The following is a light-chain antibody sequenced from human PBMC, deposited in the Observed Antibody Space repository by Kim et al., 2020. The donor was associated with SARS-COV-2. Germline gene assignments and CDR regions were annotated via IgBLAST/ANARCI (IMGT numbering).Light chain of an antibody. Sequence: VSPGQTARITCSGERLGDKYVSWYQQKPGQATILVIDQDTKRPSGIPERFSGSNSGNTATLTISGTQPMDEADYYCQAWATSTDYVFGTGTKVTVL. CDR2: QDT. CDR3: QAWATSTDYV. J-gene: IGLJ1*01. CDR1: RLGDKY. V-gene: IGLV3-1*01.